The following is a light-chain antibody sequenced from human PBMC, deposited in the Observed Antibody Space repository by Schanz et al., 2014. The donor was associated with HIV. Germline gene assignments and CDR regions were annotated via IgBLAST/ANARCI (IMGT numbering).Light chain of an antibody. CDR1: QSVKSNF. CDR3: QQYGSLPWT. J-gene: IGKJ1*01. V-gene: IGKV3-20*01. Sequence: EIVMTQSPATLSVSPGERATLSCRASQSVKSNFIGWYQQKPGQAPRLLIFGASNRATGTPDRFSGSESGTDFTLTISRVEPEDYAVYYCQQYGSLPWTFGQGTKVEVK. CDR2: GAS.